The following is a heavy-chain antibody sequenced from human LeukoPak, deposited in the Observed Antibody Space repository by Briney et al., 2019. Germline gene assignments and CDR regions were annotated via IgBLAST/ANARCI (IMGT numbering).Heavy chain of an antibody. V-gene: IGHV1-46*01. CDR2: INPSGGST. CDR1: GYTFTSYY. Sequence: ASVKVSCKASGYTFTSYYMHWVRQAPGQWLEWMGIINPSGGSTSYAQKFQGRVTMTRDTSTSTVYMELSSLRSEDTAVYYCARDRANYYYYYYMDVWGKGTTVTVSS. CDR3: ARDRANYYYYYYMDV. J-gene: IGHJ6*03. D-gene: IGHD3-10*01.